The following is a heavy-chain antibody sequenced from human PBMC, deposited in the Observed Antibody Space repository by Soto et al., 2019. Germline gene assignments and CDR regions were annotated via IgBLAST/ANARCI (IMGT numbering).Heavy chain of an antibody. Sequence: EVQLLESGGGLVQPGGSLRLSCAASGFTFTDYAMTWGRQAPGKGLEWVSSISGSASSTFYAGSVKGRFTISRDNSRNTVSLQMNSLRAEDTAVYYCAKASSTISPDYWGQGTLVTVSS. CDR1: GFTFTDYA. CDR2: ISGSASST. D-gene: IGHD5-12*01. V-gene: IGHV3-23*01. CDR3: AKASSTISPDY. J-gene: IGHJ4*02.